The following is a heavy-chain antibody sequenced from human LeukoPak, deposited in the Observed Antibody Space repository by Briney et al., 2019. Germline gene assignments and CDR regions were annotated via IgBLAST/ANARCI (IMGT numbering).Heavy chain of an antibody. V-gene: IGHV3-30*02. Sequence: GGSLRLSCAASGFSFSTFGIHWVRQAPGKGLEWVAYIHYDGTIKLYGDSVKGRFTISRDNSKNILYLQMNSLRPEDTALYYCAKDVVGQQWLDNCWGQGTLVTVSS. CDR2: IHYDGTIK. D-gene: IGHD6-19*01. CDR3: AKDVVGQQWLDNC. J-gene: IGHJ4*02. CDR1: GFSFSTFG.